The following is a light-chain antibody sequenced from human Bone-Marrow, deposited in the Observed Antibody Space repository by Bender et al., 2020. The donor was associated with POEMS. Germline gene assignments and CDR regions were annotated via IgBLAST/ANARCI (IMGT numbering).Light chain of an antibody. CDR3: AVWDDSLNGWV. V-gene: IGLV1-44*01. Sequence: QSVLTQPPSASGTPGQRVTISCSGASSNIVAHAVNWYQHLPGPAPKLLIYSSHRRPSEVPDRFSGSRSGPSASLAISGLQSEDEADYYCAVWDDSLNGWVFGGGTKLTVL. CDR2: SSH. J-gene: IGLJ3*02. CDR1: SSNIVAHA.